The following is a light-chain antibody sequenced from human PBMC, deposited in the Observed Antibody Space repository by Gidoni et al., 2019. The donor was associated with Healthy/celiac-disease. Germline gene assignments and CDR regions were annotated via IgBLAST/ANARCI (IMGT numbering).Light chain of an antibody. J-gene: IGKJ5*01. CDR3: QQRSNWHPPIT. CDR2: DAS. CDR1: QGVSSY. V-gene: IGKV3D-11*01. Sequence: EIVLTQSPATLSLPPGERATLSCRASQGVSSYLAWYQQKPGQAPRLVIYDASNRATGIPARFSGSGPGTDFTLTISSLEPEDFAVYFCQQRSNWHPPITFGQGTRLEIK.